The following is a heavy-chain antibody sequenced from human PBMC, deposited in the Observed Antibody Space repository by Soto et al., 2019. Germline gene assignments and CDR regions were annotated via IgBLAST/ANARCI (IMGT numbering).Heavy chain of an antibody. J-gene: IGHJ6*02. CDR2: INTDGLS. CDR3: ARVPVAVAATEDYYGLDV. CDR1: GVSITSYY. Sequence: QVQLEESGPGLVRPSETLSLTCSVSGVSITSYYWSWIRQSAGGGLEWMGRINTDGLSTYSPSFKSRLTMSLDTSKNPVSLRLISVTAADTAVYFWARVPVAVAATEDYYGLDVWGHGTTVTVSS. V-gene: IGHV4-4*07. D-gene: IGHD6-19*01.